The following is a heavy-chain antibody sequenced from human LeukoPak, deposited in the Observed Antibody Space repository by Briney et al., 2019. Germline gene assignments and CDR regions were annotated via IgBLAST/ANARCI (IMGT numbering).Heavy chain of an antibody. Sequence: KSSETLSLTCAVYGGSFSGYYWSWIRQPPGKGLEWIGEINHSGSTNYNPSLKSRVTISVDTSKNQFSLKLSSVTAADTAVYYCARSVVWGGNPGYFDLWGRGTLVTVSS. CDR2: INHSGST. CDR1: GGSFSGYY. V-gene: IGHV4-34*01. CDR3: ARSVVWGGNPGYFDL. J-gene: IGHJ2*01. D-gene: IGHD4-23*01.